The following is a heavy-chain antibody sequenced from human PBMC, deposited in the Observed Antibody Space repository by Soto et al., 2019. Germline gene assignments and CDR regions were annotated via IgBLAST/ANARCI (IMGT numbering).Heavy chain of an antibody. CDR3: ARDSYTRY. D-gene: IGHD4-4*01. CDR2: IYNDGST. V-gene: IGHV3-66*01. J-gene: IGHJ4*02. Sequence: GGSLRLSCAASGFIVSTSYMSWVRQAPGKGLEWVSIIYNDGSTHYADSVRGRFTISRDDSKNTLYLQILGLRAEDTAVYYCARDSYTRYWGQGTLVTVSS. CDR1: GFIVSTSY.